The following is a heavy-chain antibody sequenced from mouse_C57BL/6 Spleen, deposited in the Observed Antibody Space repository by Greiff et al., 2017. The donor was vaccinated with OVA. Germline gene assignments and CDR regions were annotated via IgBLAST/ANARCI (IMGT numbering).Heavy chain of an antibody. CDR2: IWTGGGT. D-gene: IGHD1-1*01. CDR1: GFSLTSYA. J-gene: IGHJ3*01. Sequence: VMLVESGPGLVAPSQSLSITCTVSGFSLTSYAISWVRQPPGKGLEWLGVIWTGGGTNYNSALKSRLSISKDNSKSQVFLKMNSLQTDDTARYYCAGFITTVVPFAYWGQGTLVTVSA. CDR3: AGFITTVVPFAY. V-gene: IGHV2-9-1*01.